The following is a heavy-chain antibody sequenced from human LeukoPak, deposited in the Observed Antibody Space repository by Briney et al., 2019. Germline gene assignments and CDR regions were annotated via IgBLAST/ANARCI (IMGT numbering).Heavy chain of an antibody. CDR3: AKDGVATITFDY. Sequence: AGGSLRLSCAASGFTFSIYAMSWVRQAPGKGLEWVSVISGSGGATYYADSVKGRFTISRDNSKNTLYLQMNSLRAEDTDVYYCAKDGVATITFDYWGLGTLVTVSS. J-gene: IGHJ4*02. D-gene: IGHD5-12*01. V-gene: IGHV3-23*01. CDR2: ISGSGGAT. CDR1: GFTFSIYA.